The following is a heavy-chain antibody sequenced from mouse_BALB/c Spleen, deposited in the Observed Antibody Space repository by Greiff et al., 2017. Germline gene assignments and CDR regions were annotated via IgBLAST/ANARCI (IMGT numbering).Heavy chain of an antibody. J-gene: IGHJ2*01. D-gene: IGHD2-1*01. V-gene: IGHV1-4*01. CDR3: ARWEDYGNYFDY. CDR2: INPSSGYT. CDR1: GYTFTSYT. Sequence: QVHVKQSGAELARPGASVKMSCKASGYTFTSYTMHWVKQRPGQGLEWIGYINPSSGYTNYNQKFKDKATLTADKSSSTAYMQLSSLTSEDSAVYYCARWEDYGNYFDYWGQGTTLTVSS.